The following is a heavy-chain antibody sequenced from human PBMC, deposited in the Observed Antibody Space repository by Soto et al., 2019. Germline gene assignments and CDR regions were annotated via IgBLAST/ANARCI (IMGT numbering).Heavy chain of an antibody. CDR3: ARYPHPTRIFDY. J-gene: IGHJ4*02. V-gene: IGHV1-69*01. CDR2: IIPIFGTA. Sequence: QVQLVQSGAEVKKPGSSVKVSCKASGGTFSSYAISWVRQAPGQGLEWMGGIIPIFGTANYAQKFQGRVTINADESTSTAYMELSSLKSEDTAVYYCARYPHPTRIFDYWGQGTLVTVSS. CDR1: GGTFSSYA.